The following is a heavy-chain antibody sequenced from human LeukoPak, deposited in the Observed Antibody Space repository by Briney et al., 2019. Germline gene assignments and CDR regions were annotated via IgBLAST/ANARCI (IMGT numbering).Heavy chain of an antibody. CDR1: GFTFSSYE. D-gene: IGHD6-13*01. CDR2: ISSSGSTI. J-gene: IGHJ4*02. V-gene: IGHV3-48*03. CDR3: ARAVEQLVPNFDY. Sequence: PGGSLRLSCAASGFTFSSYEMNWVRQAPGKGLEWVSYISSSGSTIYYADSVKGRFTISRDNAKNSLYLQMNSLRAEDTAVYYCARAVEQLVPNFDYWGQGTLVTVSS.